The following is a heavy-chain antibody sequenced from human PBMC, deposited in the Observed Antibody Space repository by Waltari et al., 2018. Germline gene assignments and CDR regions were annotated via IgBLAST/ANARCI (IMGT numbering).Heavy chain of an antibody. CDR2: INHSGST. CDR1: GGSFSGYY. V-gene: IGHV4-34*01. CDR3: ARGGIAVAGPYYYYGMDV. J-gene: IGHJ6*02. D-gene: IGHD6-19*01. Sequence: QVQLQQWGAGLLKPSETLSLTCAVYGGSFSGYYWSWIRQPPGKGLEWIEEINHSGSTNYNPSLKSRVTISVDTSKNQFSLKLSSVTAADTAVYYCARGGIAVAGPYYYYGMDVWGQGTTVTVSS.